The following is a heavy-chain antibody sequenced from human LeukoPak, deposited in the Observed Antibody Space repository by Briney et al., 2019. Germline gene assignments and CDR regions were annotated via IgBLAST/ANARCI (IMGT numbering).Heavy chain of an antibody. CDR1: GGSISSSSYY. Sequence: SETLSPTCSVSGGSISSSSYYWNWIRQPPGKGLEWGGSIYYSGTTYYNSSLKSRVTISEDPSKNRFSLMLTSVTAADPAVYYCARQVSDYFYYYIDVWGEGTTVIVSS. CDR2: IYYSGTT. CDR3: ARQVSDYFYYYIDV. J-gene: IGHJ6*03. V-gene: IGHV4-39*01.